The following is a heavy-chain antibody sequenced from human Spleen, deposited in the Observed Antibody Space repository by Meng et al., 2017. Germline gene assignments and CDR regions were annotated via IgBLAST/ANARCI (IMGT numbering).Heavy chain of an antibody. CDR1: GYTFTGYS. Sequence: ASVKVSCKASGYTFTGYSLHWVRQAPGQGLEWMGRINPNSGDTNYAQKLQGRVTMTRDTSISTAYMELSSLRSEDTAVYYCARDRKAKYYYDSSGYDFDYWGQGTLVTVSS. V-gene: IGHV1-2*06. CDR3: ARDRKAKYYYDSSGYDFDY. D-gene: IGHD3-22*01. CDR2: INPNSGDT. J-gene: IGHJ4*02.